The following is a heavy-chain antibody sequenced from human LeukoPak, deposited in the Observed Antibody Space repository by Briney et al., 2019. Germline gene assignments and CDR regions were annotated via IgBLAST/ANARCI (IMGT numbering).Heavy chain of an antibody. CDR2: INNDGSDT. Sequence: PGGSLRLSCAASGFTFGRYWIHWVRQAPGKGLVWVSRINNDGSDTIYADSVKGRFAMSRDNAKNTVFLQMSGLRAEDTAVYYCARGGFSHAFDVWGQGTTVTVSS. CDR1: GFTFGRYW. V-gene: IGHV3-74*01. J-gene: IGHJ3*01. D-gene: IGHD2/OR15-2a*01. CDR3: ARGGFSHAFDV.